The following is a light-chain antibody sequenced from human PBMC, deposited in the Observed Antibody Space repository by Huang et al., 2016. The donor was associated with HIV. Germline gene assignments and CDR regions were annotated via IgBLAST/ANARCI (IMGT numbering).Light chain of an antibody. V-gene: IGKV3-11*01. J-gene: IGKJ4*01. CDR1: QNINNY. CDR2: DSF. Sequence: DIVLTQSPATLSLSPGQRATLSCRASQNINNYLVWYQQEPGQAPRLLIYDSFNRATGIPAKLSGRGSGTDFSLTIDPLAPEDFAVYYCQQRGAWPLTFGGGTKVEIK. CDR3: QQRGAWPLT.